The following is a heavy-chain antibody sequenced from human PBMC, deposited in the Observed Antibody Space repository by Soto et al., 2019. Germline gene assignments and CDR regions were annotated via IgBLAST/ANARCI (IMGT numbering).Heavy chain of an antibody. J-gene: IGHJ5*02. V-gene: IGHV4-34*01. Sequence: SETLSLTCAVYGGSFSGYYWSWIRQPPGKGLEWIGEINHSGSTNYNPSLKSRVTISVDTSKNQFSLKLSSVTAADTAVYYCARRNSSSWYLKLLWFDPWGQGTLGTVSS. D-gene: IGHD6-13*01. CDR1: GGSFSGYY. CDR3: ARRNSSSWYLKLLWFDP. CDR2: INHSGST.